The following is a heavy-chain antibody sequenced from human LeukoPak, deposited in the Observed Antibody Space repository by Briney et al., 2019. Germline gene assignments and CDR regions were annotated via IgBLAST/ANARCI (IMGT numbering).Heavy chain of an antibody. CDR2: ISSSSSYI. J-gene: IGHJ4*02. CDR3: AKGTSSWHEFDS. V-gene: IGHV3-21*04. Sequence: GGSLRLSRAASGFTFSSYSMNWVRQAPGKGLEWVSSISSSSSYIYYADSVKGRFTISRDNAKNSLYLQMNSLRAEDTALYYCAKGTSSWHEFDSWGQGTLVTVSS. CDR1: GFTFSSYS. D-gene: IGHD6-13*01.